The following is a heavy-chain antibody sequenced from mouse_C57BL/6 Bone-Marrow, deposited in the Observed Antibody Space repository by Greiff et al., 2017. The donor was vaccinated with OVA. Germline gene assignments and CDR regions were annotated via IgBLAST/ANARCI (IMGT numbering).Heavy chain of an antibody. J-gene: IGHJ3*01. CDR1: GYTFTDYY. V-gene: IGHV1-19*01. CDR3: ASDYYGSPFAY. Sequence: VQLQQSGPVLVKPGASVKMSCKASGYTFTDYYMNWVKQSHGKSLEWIGVINPYNGGTSYNQKFKGKATLTVDKSSSTAYMELNSLTSEDSAVYYCASDYYGSPFAYWGQGTLVTVSA. CDR2: INPYNGGT. D-gene: IGHD1-1*01.